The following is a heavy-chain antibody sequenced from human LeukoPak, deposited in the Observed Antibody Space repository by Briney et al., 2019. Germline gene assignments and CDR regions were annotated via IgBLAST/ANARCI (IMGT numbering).Heavy chain of an antibody. CDR1: GYTFTSYD. Sequence: ASVKVSCKASGYTFTSYDINWVRQATGQGLEWMGWMNPNSGNRGYAQKFQGRVTMTRNTSISTAYVELSSLRSEDTAVYYCASARRYDSSGPSGYWGQGTLVTVSS. D-gene: IGHD3-22*01. CDR2: MNPNSGNR. J-gene: IGHJ4*02. V-gene: IGHV1-8*01. CDR3: ASARRYDSSGPSGY.